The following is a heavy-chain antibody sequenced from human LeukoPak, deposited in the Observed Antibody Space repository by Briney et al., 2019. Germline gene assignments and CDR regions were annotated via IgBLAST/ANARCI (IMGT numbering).Heavy chain of an antibody. CDR2: IYYSGST. Sequence: PSETLSLTCAVYGGSFSGYYWSWIPQPPRKGLEWIGYIYYSGSTNYNPSLKSRVTISVETSKNQFALKLSSVTAADTAVYYCARDRGTGGPFDYWGQGTLVTVSS. J-gene: IGHJ4*02. V-gene: IGHV4-59*01. CDR3: ARDRGTGGPFDY. CDR1: GGSFSGYY. D-gene: IGHD7-27*01.